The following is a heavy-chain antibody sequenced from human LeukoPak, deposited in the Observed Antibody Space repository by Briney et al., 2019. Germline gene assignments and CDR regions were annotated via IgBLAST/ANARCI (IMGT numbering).Heavy chain of an antibody. Sequence: SVKVSCKASGGTFSSYAISWVRQAPGQGLEWTGGIIPIFGTANYAQKFQGRVTITADESTSTAYMELSSLRSEDTAVYYCARHRRDGYKLPLWPFDYWGQGTLVTVSS. CDR2: IIPIFGTA. D-gene: IGHD5-24*01. V-gene: IGHV1-69*13. CDR1: GGTFSSYA. J-gene: IGHJ4*02. CDR3: ARHRRDGYKLPLWPFDY.